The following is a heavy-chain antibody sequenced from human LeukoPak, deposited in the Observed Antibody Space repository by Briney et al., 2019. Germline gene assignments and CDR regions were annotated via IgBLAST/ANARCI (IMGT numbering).Heavy chain of an antibody. V-gene: IGHV3-74*01. CDR1: GFTFSSYW. D-gene: IGHD3-22*01. Sequence: PGGSLRLSCAASGFTFSSYWMHWVRQAPGKGLVWVSRIKSDGSTNYADSVKGRFTISRDNAKNTLSLQMNSLRAEVTGVYYCARAPSEIGGYYPEYFRHWGQGTLVTVSS. CDR2: IKSDGST. J-gene: IGHJ1*01. CDR3: ARAPSEIGGYYPEYFRH.